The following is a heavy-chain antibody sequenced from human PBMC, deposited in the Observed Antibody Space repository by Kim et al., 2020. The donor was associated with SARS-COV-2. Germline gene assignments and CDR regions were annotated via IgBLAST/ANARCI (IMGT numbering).Heavy chain of an antibody. J-gene: IGHJ4*02. CDR3: ASGSITMVRGVLFDY. CDR2: ISAYNGNT. V-gene: IGHV1-18*01. Sequence: ASVKVSCKASGYTFTSYGISWVRQAPGQGLEWMGWISAYNGNTNYAQKLQGRVTMTTDTSTSTAYMELRSLRSDDTAVYYCASGSITMVRGVLFDYWGQGTLVTVSS. CDR1: GYTFTSYG. D-gene: IGHD3-10*01.